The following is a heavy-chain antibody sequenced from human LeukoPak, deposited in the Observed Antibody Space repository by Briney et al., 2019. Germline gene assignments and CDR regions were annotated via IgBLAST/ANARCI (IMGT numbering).Heavy chain of an antibody. CDR2: IYTSGST. J-gene: IGHJ4*02. V-gene: IGHV4-61*02. CDR1: GGSISSGSYY. Sequence: PSETLSLTCTVSGGSISSGSYYWSWIRQPAGKGLEWIGRIYTSGSTNYNPSLKSRVTISVDTSKNQFSLKLSSVAAADTAVYYCAGVPQLGTTGYFDYWGQGTLVTVSS. CDR3: AGVPQLGTTGYFDY. D-gene: IGHD1-14*01.